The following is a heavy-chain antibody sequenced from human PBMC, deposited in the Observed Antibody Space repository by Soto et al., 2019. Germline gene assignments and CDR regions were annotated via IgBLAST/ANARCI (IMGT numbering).Heavy chain of an antibody. V-gene: IGHV4-30-4*01. CDR1: GGSISSGDYY. CDR2: IYYSGST. D-gene: IGHD1-1*01. Sequence: SETLSLTCTVSGGSISSGDYYWSWIRQPPGKGLEWIGYIYYSGSTYYNPSLKSRVTISVDTSKNQFSLKLSSVTAADTAVYYCARGGGSILNWNSGIDPWGQGTLVTVSS. J-gene: IGHJ5*02. CDR3: ARGGGSILNWNSGIDP.